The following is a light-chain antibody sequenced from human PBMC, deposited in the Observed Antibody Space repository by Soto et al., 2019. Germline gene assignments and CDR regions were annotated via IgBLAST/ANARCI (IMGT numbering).Light chain of an antibody. CDR2: TSG. CDR3: PQTYSTPYT. V-gene: IGKV1-39*01. CDR1: QRITTY. Sequence: IHMTQSPSSLSASVGDRITVTCRASQRITTYVNWYQLKPGEAPKLLISTSGTLQRGVPSRFSGSGSGTDFTLTITGLQPADFATYFCPQTYSTPYTFGQGTKLEIK. J-gene: IGKJ2*01.